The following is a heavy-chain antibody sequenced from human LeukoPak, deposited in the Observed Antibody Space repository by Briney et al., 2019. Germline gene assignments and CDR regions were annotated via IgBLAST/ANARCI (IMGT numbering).Heavy chain of an antibody. CDR1: GYSISSGYY. V-gene: IGHV4-38-2*01. D-gene: IGHD3-22*01. CDR3: ARYYYDSSGYIFDY. CDR2: IYHSGST. J-gene: IGHJ4*02. Sequence: SRTLSLTCAVSGYSISSGYYWGWIRQPPGKGLEWIGSIYHSGSTYYNPSLKSRVTISVDTSKNQFSLKLSSVTAADTAVYYCARYYYDSSGYIFDYWGQGTLVTVSS.